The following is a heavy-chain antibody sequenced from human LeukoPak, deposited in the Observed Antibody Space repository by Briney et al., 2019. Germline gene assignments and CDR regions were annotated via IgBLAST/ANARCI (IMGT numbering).Heavy chain of an antibody. CDR3: ASGGYYSLDS. V-gene: IGHV3-30*03. D-gene: IGHD2-15*01. CDR2: ISYDGSNK. Sequence: GGSLRLSCAASGFTFRNYGMHWVRQAPGKGLEWVAVISYDGSNKYYADSVKGRFTISRDNSKRTLFLQTDSLRGEDTAVYYCASGGYYSLDSWGQGTLVTVSS. CDR1: GFTFRNYG. J-gene: IGHJ4*02.